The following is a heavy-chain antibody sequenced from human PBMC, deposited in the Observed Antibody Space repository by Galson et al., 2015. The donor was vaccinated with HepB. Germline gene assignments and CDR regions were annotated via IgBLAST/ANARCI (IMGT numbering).Heavy chain of an antibody. CDR3: ASGTGTTFGAFNV. V-gene: IGHV4-34*01. Sequence: ETLSLTCVVYGGSFRGYFWSWIRQVPGKGLDWIGEINLSGSTNYNPSVKRRVTISVVTSKNQFSLQLNSVTAADTAVYYCASGTGTTFGAFNVWGQGTMVTVSS. D-gene: IGHD1-7*01. CDR2: INLSGST. CDR1: GGSFRGYF. J-gene: IGHJ3*01.